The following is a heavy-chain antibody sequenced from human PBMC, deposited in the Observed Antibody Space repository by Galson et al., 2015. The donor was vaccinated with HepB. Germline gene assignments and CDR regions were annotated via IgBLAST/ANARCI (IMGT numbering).Heavy chain of an antibody. V-gene: IGHV3-21*01. CDR3: TRGFPYYNNELNDY. Sequence: SLRLSCAASGFTFTGYAMNWVRQPPGRGLEWISSISSGGSYICYADSVKGRFTISRDNARNSLFLQLNSLRAEDTAVYYCTRGFPYYNNELNDYWGQGTLVTVSS. D-gene: IGHD3-22*01. CDR1: GFTFTGYA. CDR2: ISSGGSYI. J-gene: IGHJ4*02.